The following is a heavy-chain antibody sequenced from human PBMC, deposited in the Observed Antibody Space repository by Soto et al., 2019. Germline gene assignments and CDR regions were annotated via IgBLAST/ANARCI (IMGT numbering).Heavy chain of an antibody. CDR3: AHRVLRTVFGLVTTTAIYFDF. Sequence: ITLNESGPTVVRPTETLTLTCRFSGFSLTTSGVRVGWIRQSPGKAPEWLALIYWDDDKRYSASLKSRLTIPMDTSRNKVVLTVSDLDPTDTATYSCAHRVLRTVFGLVTTTAIYFDFWGQGTPVAVSS. CDR2: IYWDDDK. V-gene: IGHV2-5*02. CDR1: GFSLTTSGVR. J-gene: IGHJ4*02. D-gene: IGHD3-3*01.